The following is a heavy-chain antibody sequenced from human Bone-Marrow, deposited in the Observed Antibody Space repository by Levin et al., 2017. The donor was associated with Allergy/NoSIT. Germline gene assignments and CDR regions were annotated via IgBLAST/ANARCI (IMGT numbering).Heavy chain of an antibody. CDR2: ISYDGHTK. J-gene: IGHJ4*02. CDR3: VREIDADNC. CDR1: GFTFSSFG. Sequence: PGGSLRLSCVASGFTFSSFGMHWVRQAPGRGLEWVALISYDGHTKKYADSVRGRFTISRDNSKNMVSLQMNSLRPDDTAIYYCVREIDADNCWGQGTLVTVSS. V-gene: IGHV3-30*03.